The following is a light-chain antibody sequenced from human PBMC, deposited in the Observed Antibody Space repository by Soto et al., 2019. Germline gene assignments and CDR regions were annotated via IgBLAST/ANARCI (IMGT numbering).Light chain of an antibody. CDR1: TSNIGSHS. J-gene: IGLJ2*01. CDR3: TAWDTSLTGHLV. CDR2: SND. V-gene: IGLV1-44*01. Sequence: QSVLTQPPSASGAPGQTVTISCSGTTSNIGSHSVNWYRQLPGTAPKDVMFSNDERPSGVPDRFSGSKSGTSASLTITVLQSEDEADYYCTAWDTSLTGHLVFGGGTKVTVL.